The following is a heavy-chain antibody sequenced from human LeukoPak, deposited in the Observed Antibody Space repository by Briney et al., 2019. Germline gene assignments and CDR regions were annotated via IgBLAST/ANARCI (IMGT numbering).Heavy chain of an antibody. V-gene: IGHV4-34*01. CDR3: ARAVYGSGSPPPYYYYGMDV. CDR1: GGSFSGYY. D-gene: IGHD3-10*01. Sequence: SETLSLTCAVYGGSFSGYYWSWIRQPPGKGLEWIGEINHSGSTNYNPSLKSRVTISVGTSKNQFSLKLSSVTAADTAVYYCARAVYGSGSPPPYYYYGMDVWGQGTTVTVPS. J-gene: IGHJ6*02. CDR2: INHSGST.